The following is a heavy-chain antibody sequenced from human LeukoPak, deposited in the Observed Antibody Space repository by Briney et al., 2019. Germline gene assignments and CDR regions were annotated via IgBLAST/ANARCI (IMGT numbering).Heavy chain of an antibody. D-gene: IGHD4-17*01. Sequence: GRSLRLSCAASGFTFDDYAMHWVRQAPGKGLEWVSGISWNSGSIGYADSVKGRFTISGDNAKNSLYLQMNSLRAEDTALYYCAKGSSGRGGTVTFDYWGQGTLVTVSS. V-gene: IGHV3-9*01. J-gene: IGHJ4*02. CDR3: AKGSSGRGGTVTFDY. CDR2: ISWNSGSI. CDR1: GFTFDDYA.